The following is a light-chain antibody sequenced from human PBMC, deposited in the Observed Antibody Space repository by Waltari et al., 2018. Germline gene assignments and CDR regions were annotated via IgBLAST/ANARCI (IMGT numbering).Light chain of an antibody. V-gene: IGKV1-13*02. Sequence: AIQLTQSPSSMSASVGDRVTITCRASQGISSASAWYQQKPGKAPKLLIYDASSLESGVPSRFSGSGSGTDFTLTISSLQPEDFATYYCQQFNSYPYTFGQGTKLEIK. CDR2: DAS. CDR1: QGISSA. J-gene: IGKJ2*01. CDR3: QQFNSYPYT.